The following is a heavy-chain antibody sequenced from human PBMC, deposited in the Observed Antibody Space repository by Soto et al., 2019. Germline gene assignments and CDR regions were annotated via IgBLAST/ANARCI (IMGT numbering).Heavy chain of an antibody. CDR2: IIPIFGTA. CDR1: GGTFSSYA. V-gene: IGHV1-69*13. Sequence: ASVKVSCKASGGTFSSYAISWVRQAPGQGLEWMGGIIPIFGTANYAQKFQGRVTITADESTSTAYMELSSLRSEDTAVYYCARSAVIVVDDDAFDIWGQGTMVTVSS. D-gene: IGHD3-22*01. CDR3: ARSAVIVVDDDAFDI. J-gene: IGHJ3*02.